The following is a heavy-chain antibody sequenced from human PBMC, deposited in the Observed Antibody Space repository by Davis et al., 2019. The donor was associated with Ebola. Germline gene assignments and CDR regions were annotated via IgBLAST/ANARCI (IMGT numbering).Heavy chain of an antibody. Sequence: MPSETLSLTCAVYGGSFSGYYWSWIRQPPGKGLEWIGEINHSGSTNYNPSLKSRVTISVYTSKNQFSLKLSSVTAADTAVYYCARMVQGGIDYWGQGTLVTVSS. CDR3: ARMVQGGIDY. J-gene: IGHJ4*02. CDR1: GGSFSGYY. D-gene: IGHD3-10*01. V-gene: IGHV4-34*01. CDR2: INHSGST.